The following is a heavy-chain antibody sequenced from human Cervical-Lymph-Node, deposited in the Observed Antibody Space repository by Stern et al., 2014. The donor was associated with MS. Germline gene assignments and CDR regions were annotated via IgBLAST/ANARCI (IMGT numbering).Heavy chain of an antibody. CDR1: GGTLHRNA. J-gene: IGHJ6*02. V-gene: IGHV1-69*01. Sequence: QVQLVQSGAEVKKPASSVKISCKASGGTLHRNAFSWVRQAPGHGLEWMGGVTPISGKTASPQKFQARVTVTADESTGTAYMELRSLRSEDTAVFYCAITDSAWDNPVHFYGMDVWGQGTTVTVSS. CDR2: VTPISGKT. CDR3: AITDSAWDNPVHFYGMDV. D-gene: IGHD6-19*01.